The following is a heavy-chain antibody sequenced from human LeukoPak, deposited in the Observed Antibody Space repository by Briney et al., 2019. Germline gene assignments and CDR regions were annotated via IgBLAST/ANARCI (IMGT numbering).Heavy chain of an antibody. CDR2: IYYSGST. J-gene: IGHJ5*02. V-gene: IGHV4-59*01. CDR3: ARDYYMLRGLHWFDP. Sequence: SETLSLTCTVSGGSISSYYWSWIRQPPGKGLEWIGYIYYSGSTNYNPSLKSRVTISVDTSKNQFSLKLSSVTVADTAVYYCARDYYMLRGLHWFDPWGRGSLVTVSS. CDR1: GGSISSYY. D-gene: IGHD3-10*01.